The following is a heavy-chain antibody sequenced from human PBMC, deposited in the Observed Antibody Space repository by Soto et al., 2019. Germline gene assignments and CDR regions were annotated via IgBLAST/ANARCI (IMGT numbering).Heavy chain of an antibody. J-gene: IGHJ4*02. Sequence: RLSCVASGFSFGDFWMSWVRQTPGRGLEWVANIKQDGSENQYVDSVRGRFTISRDNAQNSLHLQMNSLRADDTAVYYCARSGGGYICGSPLWLWGQGALVTVSS. CDR3: ARSGGGYICGSPLWL. D-gene: IGHD5-18*01. CDR1: GFSFGDFW. CDR2: IKQDGSEN. V-gene: IGHV3-7*05.